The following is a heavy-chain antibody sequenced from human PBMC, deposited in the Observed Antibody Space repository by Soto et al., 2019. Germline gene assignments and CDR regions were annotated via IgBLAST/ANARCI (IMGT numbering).Heavy chain of an antibody. CDR2: IYYSGST. V-gene: IGHV4-59*01. D-gene: IGHD6-13*01. CDR1: GGSISSYY. J-gene: IGHJ3*02. CDR3: ARDSTIATFDAFHI. Sequence: PSETLSLTCTVSGGSISSYYWSWIRQPPGKGLEWIGYIYYSGSTNYNPSLQNRVTISIDTSKNQVSLKVNSVTAADTAVYYCARDSTIATFDAFHIWGQKTMVTVSS.